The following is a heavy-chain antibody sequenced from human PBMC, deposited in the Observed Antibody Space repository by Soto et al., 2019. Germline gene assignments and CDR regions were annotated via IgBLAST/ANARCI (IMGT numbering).Heavy chain of an antibody. CDR3: ARGDTALSYWYFDL. CDR1: GYSFTSHW. J-gene: IGHJ2*01. V-gene: IGHV5-10-1*01. Sequence: EVQLVQSGAEVKKPGESLRISCKGSGYSFTSHWISWVRQMPGKGLEWMGRIDPSDSYTSYSPSFQGHVTISADRSISTVYLHRSSLKASDTAMYYCARGDTALSYWYFDLWGRGTLVTVSS. CDR2: IDPSDSYT. D-gene: IGHD5-18*01.